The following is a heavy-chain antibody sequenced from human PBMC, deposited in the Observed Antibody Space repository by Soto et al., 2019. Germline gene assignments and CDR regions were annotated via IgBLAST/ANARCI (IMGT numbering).Heavy chain of an antibody. D-gene: IGHD3-3*01. V-gene: IGHV3-21*01. J-gene: IGHJ6*02. CDR2: MTSSSSHI. Sequence: PGGSLRLSCAASGFTFISYSMNWVRQAPGKGLEWVSSMTSSSSHIYYADSVKGRFTISRDNAKNSLYLQMNSLRAEDTAVYYCARDRYSYYVFWSGSLADYCYGMDVSGQGTTVTVSS. CDR3: ARDRYSYYVFWSGSLADYCYGMDV. CDR1: GFTFISYS.